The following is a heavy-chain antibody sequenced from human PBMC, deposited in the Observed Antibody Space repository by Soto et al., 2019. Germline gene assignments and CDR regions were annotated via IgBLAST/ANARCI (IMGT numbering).Heavy chain of an antibody. CDR3: ANSGPLYSAVTSRDH. V-gene: IGHV4-34*11. J-gene: IGHJ4*02. CDR1: GGSFSGYY. D-gene: IGHD1-26*01. Sequence: PSETLSLTCAVYGGSFSGYYWTWIRQPPEKGLEWIAYVFSDGATNYNPSLKSRATISLDKSKNSFSLNLTSVTAADTAVYYCANSGPLYSAVTSRDHWGPGVLVTVSS. CDR2: VFSDGAT.